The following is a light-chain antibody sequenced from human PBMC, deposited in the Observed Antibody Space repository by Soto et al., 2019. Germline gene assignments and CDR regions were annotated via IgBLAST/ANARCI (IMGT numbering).Light chain of an antibody. Sequence: DIQMTQSPSSLSASVGDRVTITCRASQSVSGWLAWYQQKPGEAPKLLIYDASALPRGDPSRFSGSGSGTKFTLTIASLQPDDFATYYCQQYETFSGTFGPGTKVDIK. CDR1: QSVSGW. CDR3: QQYETFSGT. V-gene: IGKV1-5*01. CDR2: DAS. J-gene: IGKJ1*01.